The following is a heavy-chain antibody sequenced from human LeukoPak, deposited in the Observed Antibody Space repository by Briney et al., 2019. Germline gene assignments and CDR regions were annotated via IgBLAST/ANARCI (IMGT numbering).Heavy chain of an antibody. CDR2: ISTSSSYI. J-gene: IGHJ2*01. CDR1: AFTFSSYS. D-gene: IGHD3-22*01. V-gene: IGHV3-21*01. Sequence: PGGSLRLSCAASAFTFSSYSMNWVRQAPGKGLEWVSFISTSSSYIHYADSVKGRFTISRDNAKNSLYLQTNSLRAEDTAVYYCARTSDTSGRLYWYFDLWGRGTLVTVSS. CDR3: ARTSDTSGRLYWYFDL.